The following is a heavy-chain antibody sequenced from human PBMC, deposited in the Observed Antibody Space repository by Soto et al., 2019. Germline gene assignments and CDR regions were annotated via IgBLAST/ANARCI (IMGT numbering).Heavy chain of an antibody. CDR3: ARGGGIVVVTAPYDP. CDR2: INPSGGYT. Sequence: QVQLVQSGAEVKKPGASVKVSCKASGYTFSSYYMNWVRQAPGQGLEWLGIINPSGGYTTHAQRFLGRVTMTSDTSTSTVHMELGSLTSEDTAVYYCARGGGIVVVTAPYDPWGQGTLVTVSS. D-gene: IGHD2-21*02. V-gene: IGHV1-46*03. CDR1: GYTFSSYY. J-gene: IGHJ5*02.